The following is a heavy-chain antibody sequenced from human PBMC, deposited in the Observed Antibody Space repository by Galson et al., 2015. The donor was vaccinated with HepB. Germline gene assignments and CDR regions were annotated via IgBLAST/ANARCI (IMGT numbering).Heavy chain of an antibody. J-gene: IGHJ4*02. CDR3: ASLRGDIVVVPADLSFDY. CDR2: ISGSGGST. CDR1: GFTFSNYA. V-gene: IGHV3-23*01. D-gene: IGHD2-2*01. Sequence: SLRLSCAASGFTFSNYAMNWVHQAPGKGLEWVSTISGSGGSTYYGDSLKGRFTISRDNSRNTLYLQMNSLRAEDTAVYYCASLRGDIVVVPADLSFDYWGQGTLVTVSS.